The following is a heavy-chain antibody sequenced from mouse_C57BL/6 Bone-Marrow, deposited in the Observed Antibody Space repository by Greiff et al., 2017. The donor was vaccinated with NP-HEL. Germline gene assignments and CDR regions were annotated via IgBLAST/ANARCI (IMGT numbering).Heavy chain of an antibody. D-gene: IGHD1-1*02. Sequence: VQLKESEGGLVQPGSSMKLSCTASGFTFSDYYMAWVRQVPEKGLEWVANINYDGSSTYYLDSLKSRFIISRDNAKNILYLQMSSLKSEDTATYYCARDLDYSLWYFDVWGTGTTVTVSS. J-gene: IGHJ1*03. CDR2: INYDGSST. CDR3: ARDLDYSLWYFDV. V-gene: IGHV5-16*01. CDR1: GFTFSDYY.